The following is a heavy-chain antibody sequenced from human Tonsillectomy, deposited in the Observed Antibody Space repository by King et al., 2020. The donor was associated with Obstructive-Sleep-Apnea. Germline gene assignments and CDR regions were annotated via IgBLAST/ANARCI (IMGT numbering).Heavy chain of an antibody. CDR1: GFTFDDYA. CDR2: ISWNSYII. Sequence: VQLVESGGGLVQPGRSLRLSCAASGFTFDDYAMHWVRQAPGKGLEWVSGISWNSYIIDYADSVKGRFTISRDNAKNSLYLQMNSLRAEDTALYYCAKDLTSYGDYYFDYWGQGTLVAVSS. V-gene: IGHV3-9*01. CDR3: AKDLTSYGDYYFDY. D-gene: IGHD4-17*01. J-gene: IGHJ4*02.